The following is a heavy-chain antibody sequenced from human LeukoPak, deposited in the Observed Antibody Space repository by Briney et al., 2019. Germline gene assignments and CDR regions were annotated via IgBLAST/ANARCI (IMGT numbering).Heavy chain of an antibody. CDR3: ARETAVAGELYDS. Sequence: SETLSLTCTVSGGSISSYYWSWIRQPPGKGLEWIGYIYYSGSTNYNPSLKSRVTIPLDTSTNQFSLKLSSVTAADAAVYYCARETAVAGELYDSWGQGTLVTVSS. V-gene: IGHV4-59*01. CDR2: IYYSGST. CDR1: GGSISSYY. D-gene: IGHD6-19*01. J-gene: IGHJ4*02.